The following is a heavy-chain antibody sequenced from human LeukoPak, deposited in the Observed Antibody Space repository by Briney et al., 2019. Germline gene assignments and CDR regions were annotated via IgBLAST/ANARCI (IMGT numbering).Heavy chain of an antibody. CDR1: GGSISSGSYY. CDR2: IYTSGST. CDR3: ARDENSSGWYIPGYYYMDV. Sequence: SETLSLTCTVSGGSISSGSYYWSWMRQPAGKGLEWIGRIYTSGSTNYNPSLKSRVTISVDTSKNQFSLKLSSVTAADTAVYYCARDENSSGWYIPGYYYMDVWGKGTTVTVSS. V-gene: IGHV4-61*02. D-gene: IGHD6-19*01. J-gene: IGHJ6*03.